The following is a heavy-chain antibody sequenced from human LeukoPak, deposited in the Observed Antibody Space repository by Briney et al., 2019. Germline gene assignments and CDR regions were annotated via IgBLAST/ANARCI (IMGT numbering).Heavy chain of an antibody. D-gene: IGHD6-13*01. CDR2: IIPIFGTA. CDR1: GGTFSSYA. Sequence: SVKDSCKASGGTFSSYAISWVRQAPGQGLEWMGRIIPIFGTANYAQKFQGRVTITTDESTSTAYMELSSLRSEDTAVYYCASQLLAAHWFDPWGQGTLVTVSS. J-gene: IGHJ5*02. V-gene: IGHV1-69*05. CDR3: ASQLLAAHWFDP.